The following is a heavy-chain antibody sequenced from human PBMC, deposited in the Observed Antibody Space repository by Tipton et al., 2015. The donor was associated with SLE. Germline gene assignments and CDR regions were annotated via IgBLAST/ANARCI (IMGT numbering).Heavy chain of an antibody. J-gene: IGHJ3*01. Sequence: TLSLTCTVSGGSISSYYWSWIRQPPGKGLEWIGYISDSGSTNYNPSLKSRVTISVDTSKIQFSLKMASVTAADTAVYYCAGSETGVLGSSDAFDVWGQGTMVTVSS. CDR1: GGSISSYY. V-gene: IGHV4-59*08. D-gene: IGHD1-26*01. CDR3: AGSETGVLGSSDAFDV. CDR2: ISDSGST.